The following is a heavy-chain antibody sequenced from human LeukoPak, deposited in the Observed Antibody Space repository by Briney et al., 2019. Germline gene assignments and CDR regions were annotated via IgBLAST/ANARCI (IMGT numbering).Heavy chain of an antibody. V-gene: IGHV4-31*03. D-gene: IGHD5-18*01. CDR2: VYYTGST. Sequence: SETLSLTCTVSGGSVTSGGYYWSWIRQHPGKGLEWIGYVYYTGSTYYNPSLKSRVTISPDTSKNQFSLKVSSVTAADTAVYYCARDSPDGYTHGHYYYNIDVWGKGTTVTVSS. CDR1: GGSVTSGGYY. J-gene: IGHJ6*03. CDR3: ARDSPDGYTHGHYYYNIDV.